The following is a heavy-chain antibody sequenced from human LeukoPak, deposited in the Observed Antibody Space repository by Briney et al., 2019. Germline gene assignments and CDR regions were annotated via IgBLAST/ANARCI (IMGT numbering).Heavy chain of an antibody. CDR3: ARNWEL. J-gene: IGHJ4*02. CDR2: INTNIGGT. Sequence: ASVKVSCKVSGDIFITYYIQWVRQAPGEGLEWVGWINTNIGGTNSAPKFQGRVSLTTDTSISTAYLELTRLTSDDTAIYYCARNWELWGQGTLVTVSS. CDR1: GDIFITYY. D-gene: IGHD1-26*01. V-gene: IGHV1-2*02.